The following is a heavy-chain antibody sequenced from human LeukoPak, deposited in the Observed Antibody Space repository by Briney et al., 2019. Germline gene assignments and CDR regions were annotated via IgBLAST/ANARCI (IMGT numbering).Heavy chain of an antibody. D-gene: IGHD2-2*01. Sequence: SETLSLTCTVSGGSISSYYWSWIRQPAGKGLEWIGRIYTSGSTNYNPAPKSRVTMSVDTSKNQFSLKLSSVTAADTAVYYCARDFVGHCSSTSCWADAFDIWGQGTMVTVSS. CDR2: IYTSGST. V-gene: IGHV4-4*07. J-gene: IGHJ3*02. CDR3: ARDFVGHCSSTSCWADAFDI. CDR1: GGSISSYY.